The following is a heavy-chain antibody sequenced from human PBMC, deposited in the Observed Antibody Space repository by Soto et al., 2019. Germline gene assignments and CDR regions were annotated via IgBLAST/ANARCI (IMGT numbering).Heavy chain of an antibody. J-gene: IGHJ6*02. Sequence: QVQLAESGGGVVQPGRSLRLSCAASGFTFSNYGMHWVRQAPGKGLEWLAIISYDGSNKYYADSVKGRFTISRDNSENMVYLQMNSLRADETAVYYCARDRTWGSRSLDYYYDYGTDVWGQGTAVTVSS. D-gene: IGHD3-10*01. CDR2: ISYDGSNK. CDR3: ARDRTWGSRSLDYYYDYGTDV. CDR1: GFTFSNYG. V-gene: IGHV3-30*03.